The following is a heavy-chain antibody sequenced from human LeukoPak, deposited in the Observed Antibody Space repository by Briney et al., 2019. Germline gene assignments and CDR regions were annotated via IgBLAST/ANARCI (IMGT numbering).Heavy chain of an antibody. CDR3: ARGRRDDFWSGIGRVYFDY. CDR2: IYHSGST. J-gene: IGHJ4*02. CDR1: GGSISSGGYY. D-gene: IGHD3-3*01. Sequence: SETLSLTCTVSGGSISSGGYYWSWIRQPPGKGLEWIGYIYHSGSTYYNPSLKSRVTISVDTSKNQFSLRLSSVTAADTAVYYCARGRRDDFWSGIGRVYFDYWGQGTLVTVSS. V-gene: IGHV4-30-2*01.